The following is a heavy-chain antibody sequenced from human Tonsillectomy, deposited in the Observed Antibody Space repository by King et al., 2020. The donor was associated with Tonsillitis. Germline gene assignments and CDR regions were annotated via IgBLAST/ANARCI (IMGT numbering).Heavy chain of an antibody. Sequence: QLVQSGAEVKKPGESLRISCKGSGYSFTSYWINWVRQMPGKGLEWMGRIDPSDSSTNYSPSFQGHVTVSGDKSISTAYLQWSSLKASDTAMYYCAASSYYYGSGSYYPDHFWGQGTLVTVSS. CDR2: IDPSDSST. CDR3: AASSYYYGSGSYYPDHF. D-gene: IGHD3-10*01. CDR1: GYSFTSYW. J-gene: IGHJ4*02. V-gene: IGHV5-10-1*03.